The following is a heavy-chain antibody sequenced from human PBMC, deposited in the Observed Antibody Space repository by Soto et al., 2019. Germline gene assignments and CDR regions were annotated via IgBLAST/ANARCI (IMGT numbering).Heavy chain of an antibody. Sequence: ASVKVSCKASGYTFTVYYMHWVRQAPGQGLEWMGWINPKSGGTMYPQKFQGRVTMTWDASISTAYMALTRLRSDDTAVYYCARDLAKGGGGAGFDYWGQGTLVTSPQ. CDR3: ARDLAKGGGGAGFDY. V-gene: IGHV1-2*02. CDR1: GYTFTVYY. CDR2: INPKSGGT. D-gene: IGHD3-16*01. J-gene: IGHJ4*02.